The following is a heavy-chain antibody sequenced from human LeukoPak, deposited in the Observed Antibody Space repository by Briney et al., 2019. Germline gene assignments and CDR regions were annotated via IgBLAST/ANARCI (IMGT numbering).Heavy chain of an antibody. CDR1: GYSISNGYY. V-gene: IGHV4-38-2*01. Sequence: PSETLSLTCAVSGYSISNGYYWGWIRQPPGRGLEWIGSLYHSDSAYYNTSLRSRVSMSVDTSKNQFSLTLSFVTAADTAVYYCARRHDSYYYYYIDVWGSGTTVTVSS. J-gene: IGHJ6*03. CDR3: ARRHDSYYYYYIDV. CDR2: LYHSDSA.